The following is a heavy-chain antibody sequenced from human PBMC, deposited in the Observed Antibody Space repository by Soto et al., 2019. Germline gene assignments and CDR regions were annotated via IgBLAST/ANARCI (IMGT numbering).Heavy chain of an antibody. Sequence: PSETLSLTCAFYCWSFSGYYWGWIRQPPGKGLEWIGEINHSGSTNYNPSLKSRVTISVDTSKNQFSLKLSSVTAADTAVYYFARGRAPKTYYYDSSGYYSDYWGQGTLVTVSS. D-gene: IGHD3-22*01. J-gene: IGHJ4*02. CDR1: CWSFSGYY. CDR3: ARGRAPKTYYYDSSGYYSDY. V-gene: IGHV4-34*01. CDR2: INHSGST.